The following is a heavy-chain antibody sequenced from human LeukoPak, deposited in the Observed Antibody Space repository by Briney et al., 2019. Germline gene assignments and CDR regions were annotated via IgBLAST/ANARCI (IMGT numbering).Heavy chain of an antibody. V-gene: IGHV1-2*02. D-gene: IGHD1-26*01. CDR1: GYTFTGYY. Sequence: GASVKVSCKASGYTFTGYYMHWVRQAPGQGLEWMGWINPNSGGTNYAQKFQGRVTMTRDTSISTAYVELSRLRSDDTAVYYCAREVGAITYDAFDIWGQGTMVTVSS. CDR3: AREVGAITYDAFDI. CDR2: INPNSGGT. J-gene: IGHJ3*02.